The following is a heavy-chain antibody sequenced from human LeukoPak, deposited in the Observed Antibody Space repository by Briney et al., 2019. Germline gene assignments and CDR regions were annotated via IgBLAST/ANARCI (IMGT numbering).Heavy chain of an antibody. CDR2: IYYSGST. Sequence: SETLSLTCTVSGGSISSSSYYWGWIRQPPGKGLEWIGSIYYSGSTNYNPSLKSRVTISVDTSKNQFSLELSSVTAADTAVYYCARDSRMVRGDWFDPWGQGTLVTVSS. J-gene: IGHJ5*02. V-gene: IGHV4-39*07. CDR1: GGSISSSSYY. D-gene: IGHD3-10*01. CDR3: ARDSRMVRGDWFDP.